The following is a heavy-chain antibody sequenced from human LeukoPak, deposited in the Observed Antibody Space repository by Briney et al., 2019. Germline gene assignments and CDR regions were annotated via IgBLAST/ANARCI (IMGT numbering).Heavy chain of an antibody. V-gene: IGHV4-59*01. D-gene: IGHD1-26*01. Sequence: SETLSLTCTVSGGSISSYYWSWIRQPPGKGLEWSGYMYYSGSTNYNPSLKSRLTISVDTSKNQFSLKLSSVTAADTAVYYCASLYSGSYDTGSFDYFNYWGQGPLVTVSS. J-gene: IGHJ4*02. CDR2: MYYSGST. CDR3: ASLYSGSYDTGSFDYFNY. CDR1: GGSISSYY.